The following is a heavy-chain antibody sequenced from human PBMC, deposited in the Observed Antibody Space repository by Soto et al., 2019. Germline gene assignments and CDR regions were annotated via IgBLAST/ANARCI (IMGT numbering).Heavy chain of an antibody. V-gene: IGHV3-21*01. CDR1: GFTFSSYS. CDR3: ARDYCSSTSCYFSY. J-gene: IGHJ4*02. CDR2: ISSSSSYI. Sequence: GGSLRLSCAASGFTFSSYSMNWVRQAPGKGLEWVSSISSSSSYIYYADSVKGRFTISRDNAKNSLYLQMNSLRAEDTAVYYCARDYCSSTSCYFSYWGPGTLVTLSS. D-gene: IGHD2-2*01.